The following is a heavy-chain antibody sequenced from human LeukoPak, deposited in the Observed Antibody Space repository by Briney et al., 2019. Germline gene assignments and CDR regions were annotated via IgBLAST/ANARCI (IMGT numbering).Heavy chain of an antibody. D-gene: IGHD6-19*01. V-gene: IGHV4-34*01. Sequence: SETLSLTCAVYGGSFSGYYWSWIRQPPGKGLEWIGEINHSGSTNYNPSLKSRVTISVDTSKNQFSLKLSSVTAADTVVYYCARAGAVAGIDYWGQGTLVTVSS. CDR3: ARAGAVAGIDY. CDR1: GGSFSGYY. CDR2: INHSGST. J-gene: IGHJ4*02.